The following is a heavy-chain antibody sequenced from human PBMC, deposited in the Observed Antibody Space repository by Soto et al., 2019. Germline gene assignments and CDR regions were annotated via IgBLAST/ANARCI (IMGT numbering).Heavy chain of an antibody. CDR2: ISSSGSTI. D-gene: IGHD2-8*01. Sequence: GGSLRLSCAASGFPFSSYEMHWVRQAPGKGLEWVSYISSSGSTIYYADSVKGRFTISRDNAKNSLYLQMNSLRAEDTAVYYCASDGSEGTKGVGYTTIVDCWGQGTLGTVSS. J-gene: IGHJ4*02. V-gene: IGHV3-48*03. CDR3: ASDGSEGTKGVGYTTIVDC. CDR1: GFPFSSYE.